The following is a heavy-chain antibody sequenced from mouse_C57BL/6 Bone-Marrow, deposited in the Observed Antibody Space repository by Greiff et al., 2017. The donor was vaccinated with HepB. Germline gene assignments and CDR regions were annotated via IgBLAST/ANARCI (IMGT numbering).Heavy chain of an antibody. Sequence: VQLQESGAELVKPGASVKMSCKASGYTFTSYWITWVKQRPGQGLEWIGDIYPGSGSTNYNEKFKSKATLTVDTSSSTAYMQLSSLTSEDPAVYYCARGGSSPFAYWGQGTLVTVSA. CDR2: IYPGSGST. V-gene: IGHV1-55*01. CDR3: ARGGSSPFAY. J-gene: IGHJ3*01. D-gene: IGHD1-1*01. CDR1: GYTFTSYW.